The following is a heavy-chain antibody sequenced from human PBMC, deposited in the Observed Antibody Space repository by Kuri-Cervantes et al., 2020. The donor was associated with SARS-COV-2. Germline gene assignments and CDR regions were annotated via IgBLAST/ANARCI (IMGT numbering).Heavy chain of an antibody. J-gene: IGHJ4*02. Sequence: ASVKVSCKASGYTFTGYYMHWVRQAPGQGLEWMGWINPNSGGTNYAQKFQDRVTMTRDTSISTAYMELSRLRSDDTAVYYCARDLRAFHPPREAGAYYFDYWGQGTLVTVSS. V-gene: IGHV1-2*02. CDR1: GYTFTGYY. CDR2: INPNSGGT. CDR3: ARDLRAFHPPREAGAYYFDY. D-gene: IGHD3-10*01.